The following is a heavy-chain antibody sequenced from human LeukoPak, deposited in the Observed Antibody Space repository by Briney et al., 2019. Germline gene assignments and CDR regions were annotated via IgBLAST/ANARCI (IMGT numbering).Heavy chain of an antibody. Sequence: PSGTLSLTCAVSGGSISSSNWWSWVRQPPGKGLEWIGEFYHSGSTNYNPSLKSRVTISVDKSKNQFSLKLSSVTAADTAVYYCAIRMGDWYNWFDPWGQGTLVTVSS. V-gene: IGHV4-4*02. CDR3: AIRMGDWYNWFDP. CDR2: FYHSGST. D-gene: IGHD3/OR15-3a*01. J-gene: IGHJ5*02. CDR1: GGSISSSNW.